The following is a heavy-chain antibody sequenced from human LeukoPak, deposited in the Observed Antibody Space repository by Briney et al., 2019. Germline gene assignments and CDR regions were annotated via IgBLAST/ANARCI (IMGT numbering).Heavy chain of an antibody. CDR3: ARDAYWASDY. CDR2: IKTSGSIM. V-gene: IGHV3-48*02. D-gene: IGHD3-16*01. CDR1: GLTFSSYN. Sequence: EGSLRLSCAASGLTFSSYNMNWVRQAPGKGLEWISNIKTSGSIMFYADSVKGRFTISRDNAENSLYLQMNSLRDEDTAVYYCARDAYWASDYWGQGTLVTVSS. J-gene: IGHJ4*02.